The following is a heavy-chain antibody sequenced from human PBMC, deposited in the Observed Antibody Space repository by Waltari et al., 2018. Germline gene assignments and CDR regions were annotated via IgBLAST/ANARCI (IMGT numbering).Heavy chain of an antibody. CDR3: ARGRVSVTPYYDY. D-gene: IGHD4-17*01. V-gene: IGHV1-69*13. Sequence: QVQRVQSGGEVKKPGSSVKVSCKASGDPLSSYAIIWVRQAPGQGLEWMGGIIPIFGTANYAQKFQGRVTITADESTSTAYMELSSLRSEDTAVYYCARGRVSVTPYYDYWGQGTLVTVSS. CDR2: IIPIFGTA. CDR1: GDPLSSYA. J-gene: IGHJ4*02.